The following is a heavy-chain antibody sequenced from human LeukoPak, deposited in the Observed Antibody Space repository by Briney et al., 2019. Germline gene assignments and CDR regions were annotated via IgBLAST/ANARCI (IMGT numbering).Heavy chain of an antibody. CDR3: AREGVGGGNWFDP. Sequence: ASVKVSCKASGYTFTGYYMHWVRQAPGQGLEWMGWINPNSGGTNYAQKFQGRVTMTRDTSISTAYMELSRLRSDDTAVYYCAREGVGGGNWFDPWGQGTLVTVSP. CDR2: INPNSGGT. V-gene: IGHV1-2*02. CDR1: GYTFTGYY. D-gene: IGHD2-8*01. J-gene: IGHJ5*02.